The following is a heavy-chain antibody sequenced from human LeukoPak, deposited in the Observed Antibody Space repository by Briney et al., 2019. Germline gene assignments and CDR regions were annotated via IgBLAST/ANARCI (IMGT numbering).Heavy chain of an antibody. CDR2: IYYSGST. V-gene: IGHV4-31*03. CDR3: ARGDCSSTSCYDRY. J-gene: IGHJ4*02. D-gene: IGHD2-2*01. CDR1: VGSISSGGYY. Sequence: SQTLSLTCTVSVGSISSGGYYWSWIRQHPGKGLEWIGYIYYSGSTYYNPSLESRVTISVDTSKNQFSLKLSSVTAADTAVYYCARGDCSSTSCYDRYWGQGTLVTVSS.